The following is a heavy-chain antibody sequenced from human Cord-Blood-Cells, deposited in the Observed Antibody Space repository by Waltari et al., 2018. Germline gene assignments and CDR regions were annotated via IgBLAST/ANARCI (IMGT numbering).Heavy chain of an antibody. J-gene: IGHJ5*02. CDR1: GYSISSGYY. CDR2: IDHSGSA. D-gene: IGHD6-13*01. Sequence: QVQLQEPVPGLVQSPDTLSHTCAVPGYSISSGYYWGWIPQPPGKGLEWIGSIDHSGSAYYNPSLKSRVTISVDTSKNQFCLRRSSVTAADTSVYYCARDIPSSHDSPINWFDPWGQGTLVTVSS. V-gene: IGHV4-38-2*02. CDR3: ARDIPSSHDSPINWFDP.